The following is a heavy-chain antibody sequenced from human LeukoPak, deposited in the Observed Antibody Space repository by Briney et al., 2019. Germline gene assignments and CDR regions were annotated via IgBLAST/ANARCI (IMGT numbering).Heavy chain of an antibody. J-gene: IGHJ4*02. CDR3: ARDYCRGGSCFLWGYYFDY. V-gene: IGHV4-39*02. D-gene: IGHD2-15*01. Sequence: SETLSLTCTVSGDSISSSSSYWGWIRQPPGEGLEWIGSIYYSGSTYYNTSLKSRVTISVDTSKNQFSLLLSSVTLDDTAVYYCARDYCRGGSCFLWGYYFDYWGQGTLVTVSS. CDR2: IYYSGST. CDR1: GDSISSSSSY.